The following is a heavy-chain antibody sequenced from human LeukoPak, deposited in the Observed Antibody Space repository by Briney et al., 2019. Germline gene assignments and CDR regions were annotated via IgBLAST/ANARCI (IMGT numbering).Heavy chain of an antibody. CDR3: TTVGGYYDILTFQKY. V-gene: IGHV3-23*01. J-gene: IGHJ4*02. Sequence: LGGSLRLSCAASGFTFSSYAMSWVRQAPGKGLEWVSAISGNGGSAYYADSVKGRITTSRDNSKNTLYLQMNSLKTEDTAVYYCTTVGGYYDILTFQKYWGQGTLVTVSS. CDR2: ISGNGGSA. D-gene: IGHD3-9*01. CDR1: GFTFSSYA.